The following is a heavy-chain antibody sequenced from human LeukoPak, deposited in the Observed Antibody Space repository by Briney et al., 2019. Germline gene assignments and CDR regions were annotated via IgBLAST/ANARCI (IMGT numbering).Heavy chain of an antibody. CDR3: ARVHVPGGFDY. CDR1: GFTFSSYS. Sequence: AGSLRLSCAASGFTFSSYSMKWVRQAPGKGLEWVSSISSSSSNIYYADSVKGRFTISRDNAKNSLYLQMNSLRAEDTAVYYCARVHVPGGFDYWGQGTLVTVSS. CDR2: ISSSSSNI. V-gene: IGHV3-21*01. D-gene: IGHD3-10*01. J-gene: IGHJ4*02.